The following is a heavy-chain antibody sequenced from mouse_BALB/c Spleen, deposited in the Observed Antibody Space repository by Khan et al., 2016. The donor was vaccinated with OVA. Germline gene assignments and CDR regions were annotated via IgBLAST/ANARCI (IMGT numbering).Heavy chain of an antibody. D-gene: IGHD2-3*01. CDR3: ARDGSRYNYAMGY. CDR2: ISYSGST. V-gene: IGHV3-2*02. CDR1: GYSITSDYA. Sequence: EVKLLESGPGLVKPSQSLSLTCTVTGYSITSDYAWNWIRQFPGNKLEWMGYISYSGSTNYNPSLKSRISITRDTSKNQFFLQLNSVTTEDTATYYCARDGSRYNYAMGYWGQGTSVTVSS. J-gene: IGHJ4*01.